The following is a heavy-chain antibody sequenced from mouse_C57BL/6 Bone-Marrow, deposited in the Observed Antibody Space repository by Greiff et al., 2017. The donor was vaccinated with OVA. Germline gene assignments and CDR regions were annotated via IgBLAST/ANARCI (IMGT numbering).Heavy chain of an antibody. CDR1: GYAFSSYW. CDR2: IYPGDGDT. CDR3: ARGAY. V-gene: IGHV1-80*01. Sequence: VQGVESGAELVKPGASVKISCKASGYAFSSYWMNWVKQWPGKGLEWIGQIYPGDGDTNYNGNFKGKATLTADESSSTVYMQRSSLTSEDSAVYFCARGAYWGQGTLVTVSA. J-gene: IGHJ3*01.